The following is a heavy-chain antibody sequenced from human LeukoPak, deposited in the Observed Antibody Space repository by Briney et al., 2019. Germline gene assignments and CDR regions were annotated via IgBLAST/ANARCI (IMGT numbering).Heavy chain of an antibody. CDR2: FDPEDGET. D-gene: IGHD6-19*01. CDR3: ATDPYNSGWLYFQH. V-gene: IGHV1-24*01. Sequence: GASVKVSCKVSGYTLTELSMHWVRQAPGKGLEWMGGFDPEDGETIYAQKFQGRVTMTEDTSTDTAYMELSSLRSEDTAVYYCATDPYNSGWLYFQHWGQGTLVTVSS. J-gene: IGHJ1*01. CDR1: GYTLTELS.